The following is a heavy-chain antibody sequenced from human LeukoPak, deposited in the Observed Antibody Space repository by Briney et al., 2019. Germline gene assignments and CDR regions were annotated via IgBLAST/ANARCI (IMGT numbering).Heavy chain of an antibody. CDR1: GGTFSSYA. CDR3: ARDHTMVRGVIASNLYNWFDP. D-gene: IGHD3-10*01. Sequence: GASVKVSCKASGGTFSSYAISWVRQAPGQGLEWMGWISAYNGNTNYAQKLQGRVTMTTDTSTSTAYMELRSLRSDDTAVYYCARDHTMVRGVIASNLYNWFDPWGQGTLVTVSS. CDR2: ISAYNGNT. J-gene: IGHJ5*02. V-gene: IGHV1-18*01.